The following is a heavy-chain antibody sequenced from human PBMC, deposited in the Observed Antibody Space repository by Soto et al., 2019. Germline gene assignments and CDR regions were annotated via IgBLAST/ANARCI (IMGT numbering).Heavy chain of an antibody. CDR3: ARGGWLLYGAGLHSSGWHYDY. CDR2: INPNSGGT. J-gene: IGHJ4*02. CDR1: GYTFTGYY. Sequence: QVQLVQFGAEVKKPGASVKVSCKASGYTFTGYYMHWVRQAPGQGLEWMGWINPNSGGTNYAQKFQGWVTMTRDTSISTAYMELSRLRSDDTAVYYCARGGWLLYGAGLHSSGWHYDYWGQGTLVTVSS. V-gene: IGHV1-2*04. D-gene: IGHD6-19*01.